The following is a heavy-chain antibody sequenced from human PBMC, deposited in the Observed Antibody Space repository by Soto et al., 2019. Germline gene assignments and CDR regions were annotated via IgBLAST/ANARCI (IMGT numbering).Heavy chain of an antibody. D-gene: IGHD6-13*01. CDR1: GFTFSSYA. CDR2: ISYDGSNK. CDR3: ASEAAAGTGYYYGMDV. J-gene: IGHJ6*02. V-gene: IGHV3-30-3*01. Sequence: GGSLRLSCAASGFTFSSYAMHWVRQAPGKGLEWVAVISYDGSNKYYADSVKGRFTTSRDNSKNTLYLQMNSLRAEDTAVYYCASEAAAGTGYYYGMDVWGQGTTVTVSS.